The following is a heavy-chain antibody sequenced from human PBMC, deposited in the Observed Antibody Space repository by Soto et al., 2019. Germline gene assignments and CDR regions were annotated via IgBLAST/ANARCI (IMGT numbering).Heavy chain of an antibody. D-gene: IGHD1-26*01. V-gene: IGHV3-30*18. J-gene: IGHJ5*02. CDR3: RKGGPWEET. CDR1: GFTFSSYG. Sequence: QVQLVESGGGVVQPGRSLRLSCAASGFTFSSYGMHWVRQAPGKGLEWVAFISYDGSDKYYADSVKGRFTISRDNSKKCLYQKLTRRRAGATGVFFCRKGGPWEETWAEAPLVPVSS. CDR2: ISYDGSDK.